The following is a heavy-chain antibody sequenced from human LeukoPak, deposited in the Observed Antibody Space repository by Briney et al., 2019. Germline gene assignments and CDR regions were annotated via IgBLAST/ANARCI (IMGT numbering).Heavy chain of an antibody. CDR3: AKDLGYCSSTSCLFDY. J-gene: IGHJ4*02. D-gene: IGHD2-2*01. Sequence: GGSLRLSCAASGFTFSDYSINWVRQAPGKGLEWVSSISSSSYIYYADSVKGRFTISRDNAKNSLYLQMNSLRAEDTAVYYCAKDLGYCSSTSCLFDYWGQGTLVTVSS. V-gene: IGHV3-21*01. CDR1: GFTFSDYS. CDR2: ISSSSYI.